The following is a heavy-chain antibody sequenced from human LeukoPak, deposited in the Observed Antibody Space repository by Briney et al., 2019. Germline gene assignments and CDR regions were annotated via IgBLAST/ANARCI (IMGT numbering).Heavy chain of an antibody. D-gene: IGHD2-15*01. Sequence: PGGSLRLSCAASGFTFSTYGMSWVCQAPGKGLEWVSAVSSTGGTTYYADSVKGRFTISRDDSKNTLFLQINSLRAEDTAVYYCAKNGDRGAFCSGGTCYPYYYYYMDVWGKGTTVTISS. CDR1: GFTFSTYG. J-gene: IGHJ6*03. CDR3: AKNGDRGAFCSGGTCYPYYYYYMDV. V-gene: IGHV3-23*01. CDR2: VSSTGGTT.